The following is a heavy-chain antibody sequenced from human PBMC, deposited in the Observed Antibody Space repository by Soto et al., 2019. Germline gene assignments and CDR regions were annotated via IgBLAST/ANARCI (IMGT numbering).Heavy chain of an antibody. Sequence: GSVKVSYQASRCPFTSHYMHWVRQAPGQGLEWMGLISPSAGSTSYAESFQGRATMTRETSTSTVFMELSSLRSEDTAIYYCATPAGDWGQGTLVTVS. CDR1: RCPFTSHY. CDR2: ISPSAGST. V-gene: IGHV1-46*01. CDR3: ATPAGD. J-gene: IGHJ4*02.